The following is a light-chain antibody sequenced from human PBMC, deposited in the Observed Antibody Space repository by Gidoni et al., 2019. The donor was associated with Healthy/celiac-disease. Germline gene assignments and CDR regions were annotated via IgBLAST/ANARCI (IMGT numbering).Light chain of an antibody. Sequence: EIVLTQSPGTLPLSPGETATLPCRASQSVSSSYLAWYQQKPGQAPRLLIYGASSRATGIPDRFSGSGSGTDFTLTISILEPEDFAVYYCQQYGSLITFGQXTRLEIK. CDR2: GAS. CDR1: QSVSSSY. V-gene: IGKV3-20*01. CDR3: QQYGSLIT. J-gene: IGKJ5*01.